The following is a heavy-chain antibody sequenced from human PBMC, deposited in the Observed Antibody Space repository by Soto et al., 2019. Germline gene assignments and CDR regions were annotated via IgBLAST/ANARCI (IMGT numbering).Heavy chain of an antibody. CDR3: ARLGTFDY. D-gene: IGHD3-16*01. Sequence: QVQLVQSGAEVKKPGSSVKVSCKASGGTFSSYAISWVRQAPGQGLEWMGGIIPNSGGTNYAQKFQGRVTMTRDTSISTAYMELSRLRSDDTAVYYCARLGTFDYWGQGTLVTVSS. CDR1: GGTFSSYA. V-gene: IGHV1-2*02. CDR2: IIPNSGGT. J-gene: IGHJ4*02.